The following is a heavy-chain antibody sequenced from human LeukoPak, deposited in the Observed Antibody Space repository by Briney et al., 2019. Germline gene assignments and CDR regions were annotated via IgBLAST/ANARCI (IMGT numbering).Heavy chain of an antibody. CDR3: ARRGGTYYGGFDY. CDR1: GGSISSYY. J-gene: IGHJ4*02. D-gene: IGHD1-26*01. V-gene: IGHV4-59*08. Sequence: SSETLSLTCTVSGGSISSYYWSWIRQPPGKGLEWIGYIYYSGSTNYNPSLESRVTISIDTSKNHFSLKLSSVTAADTAVYYCARRGGTYYGGFDYWGQGTLVTVSS. CDR2: IYYSGST.